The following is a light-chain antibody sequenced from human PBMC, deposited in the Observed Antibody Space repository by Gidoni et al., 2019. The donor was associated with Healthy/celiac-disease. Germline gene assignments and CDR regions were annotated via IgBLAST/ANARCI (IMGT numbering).Light chain of an antibody. CDR1: QSVSSY. J-gene: IGKJ2*03. V-gene: IGKV3-11*01. CDR2: DAS. Sequence: EIALTQSPATLSLSPGERATLSCRASQSVSSYLAWYQQKPGQAPRLLIYDASNRATGIPARFSGSGSGTDFTLTISSLEPEDFAVYYCQQPGSFGQGTKLEIK. CDR3: QQPGS.